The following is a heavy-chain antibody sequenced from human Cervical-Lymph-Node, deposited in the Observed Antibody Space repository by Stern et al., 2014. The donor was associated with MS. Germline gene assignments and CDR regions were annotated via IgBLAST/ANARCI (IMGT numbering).Heavy chain of an antibody. CDR2: ISAYNGNT. CDR3: ARGGYCSSTSCYATYFYYYYGMDV. V-gene: IGHV1-18*04. CDR1: GYTFTSYG. J-gene: IGHJ6*02. D-gene: IGHD2-2*01. Sequence: QVQLMQSGAEVKKPGASVKVSCKASGYTFTSYGISWVRQAPGQGLEWMGWISAYNGNTNYAQKLQGRVTMTTDTSTSTAYMELRSLRSDDTAVYYCARGGYCSSTSCYATYFYYYYGMDVWGQGTTVIVSS.